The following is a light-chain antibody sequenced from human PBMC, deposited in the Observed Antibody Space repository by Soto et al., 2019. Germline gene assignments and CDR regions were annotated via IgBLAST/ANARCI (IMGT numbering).Light chain of an antibody. V-gene: IGLV1-47*01. Sequence: QSVLTQPPSASGTPGQRVTLSCSGSSSNIGSNYVYWYQQLPGTAPKLLIYRNSQRPSGVPDRISGSKSGTSASLAFSGLRSEDEADYYCAAWDDSLNAVVFGGGTKLTVL. CDR2: RNS. J-gene: IGLJ2*01. CDR1: SSNIGSNY. CDR3: AAWDDSLNAVV.